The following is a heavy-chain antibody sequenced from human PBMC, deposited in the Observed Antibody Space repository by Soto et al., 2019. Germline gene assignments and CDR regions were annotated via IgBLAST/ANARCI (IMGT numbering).Heavy chain of an antibody. CDR1: GFTFSSYS. J-gene: IGHJ6*02. CDR3: ARAPWGGDSYGMDV. Sequence: VSGGGLVKPGGSLRLSCAASGFTFSSYSMNWVRQAPGKGLEWVSSISSSSSYIYYADSVKGRFTISRDNAKNSLYLQMNSLRAEDTAVYYCARAPWGGDSYGMDVWGQGTTVTVSS. D-gene: IGHD2-21*02. CDR2: ISSSSSYI. V-gene: IGHV3-21*01.